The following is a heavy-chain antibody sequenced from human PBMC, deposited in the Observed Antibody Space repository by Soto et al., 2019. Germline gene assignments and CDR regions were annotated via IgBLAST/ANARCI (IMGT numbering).Heavy chain of an antibody. CDR1: GSCFMRSG. CDR3: SADRPDIGVGWWV. Sequence: SVKVSVKASGSCFMRSGIQWVRQAHGQRLEWIGWIVVASGQTNYAQNFRGRFAITRDTSTATAYIELTGLTSEDTAVYFCSADRPDIGVGWWVWGQGTTVTVSS. V-gene: IGHV1-58*02. J-gene: IGHJ6*02. CDR2: IVVASGQT. D-gene: IGHD2-15*01.